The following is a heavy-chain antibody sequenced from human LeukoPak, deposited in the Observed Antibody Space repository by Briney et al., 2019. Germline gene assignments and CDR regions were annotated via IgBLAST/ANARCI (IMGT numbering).Heavy chain of an antibody. V-gene: IGHV1-46*01. Sequence: ASVKVSCKAFGYTFTSNYMHWVRQAPGQGPEWMGVISTSGGSTTYAQKFQGRVTLTRDMSTSTDYLELSSLRSEDTAVYYCARETPLYSSSWYYYYYMDVWGKGTTVTVSS. CDR3: ARETPLYSSSWYYYYYMDV. J-gene: IGHJ6*03. CDR2: ISTSGGST. D-gene: IGHD6-13*01. CDR1: GYTFTSNY.